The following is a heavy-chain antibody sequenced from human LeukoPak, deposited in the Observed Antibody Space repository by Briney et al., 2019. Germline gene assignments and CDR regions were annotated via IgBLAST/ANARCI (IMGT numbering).Heavy chain of an antibody. CDR2: INHNWGI. Sequence: PSETLSLTCAVSGSSVTSDNFWGWIRQPPGKGLEWIATINHNWGIYFNPSLKSRVSISLDASKNEFSLRLTSLTAADTAIYYCARNVTGGFFDQWGAGILVTVSS. CDR3: ARNVTGGFFDQ. CDR1: GSSVTSDNF. J-gene: IGHJ4*02. D-gene: IGHD3-16*01. V-gene: IGHV4-38-2*01.